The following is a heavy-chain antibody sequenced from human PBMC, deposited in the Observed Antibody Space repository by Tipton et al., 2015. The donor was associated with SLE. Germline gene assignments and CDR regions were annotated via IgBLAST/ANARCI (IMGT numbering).Heavy chain of an antibody. Sequence: TLSLTCTVSGRSISSSRYYWVWLRQPPGKGLEWIGIIYYDGSTYYNPSLKSRVTISVDTSKNQFSLRLSSVTAADTAVFYCARIGLGRQLVHAFDIWGQGTMVTVSS. D-gene: IGHD6-6*01. V-gene: IGHV4-39*01. CDR1: GRSISSSRYY. J-gene: IGHJ3*02. CDR3: ARIGLGRQLVHAFDI. CDR2: IYYDGST.